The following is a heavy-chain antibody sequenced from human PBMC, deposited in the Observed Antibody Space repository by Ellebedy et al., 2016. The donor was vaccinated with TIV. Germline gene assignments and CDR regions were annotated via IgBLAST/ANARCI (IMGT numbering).Heavy chain of an antibody. J-gene: IGHJ3*02. CDR3: ATDGSYGDYRSPTHAFVM. V-gene: IGHV3-7*01. Sequence: GESLKISCAASGFTFNSYWMTWVRQAPGKGLEWVANINQDGSDTYYVDSLRGRFTISRDNAKNSLYLLMNSLRGEDPAVYYCATDGSYGDYRSPTHAFVMWGQGTLVTVSS. D-gene: IGHD4-17*01. CDR1: GFTFNSYW. CDR2: INQDGSDT.